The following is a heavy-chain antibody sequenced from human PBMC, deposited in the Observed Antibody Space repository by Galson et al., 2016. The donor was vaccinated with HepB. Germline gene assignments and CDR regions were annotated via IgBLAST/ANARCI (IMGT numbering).Heavy chain of an antibody. Sequence: SLRLSCAASGFSFSSYGMTWVRQAPGKGLEVVSSISRSGDSTDYADSVKGRFTISRDNSKNTLSLQMNSLRADDTSVYYCGRGSKYGFDMWGQGTMVTVSS. CDR1: GFSFSSYG. J-gene: IGHJ3*02. CDR2: ISRSGDST. D-gene: IGHD1-14*01. V-gene: IGHV3-23*01. CDR3: GRGSKYGFDM.